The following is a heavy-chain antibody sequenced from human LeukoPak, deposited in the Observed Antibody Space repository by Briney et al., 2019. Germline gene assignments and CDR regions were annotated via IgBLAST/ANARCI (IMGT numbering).Heavy chain of an antibody. J-gene: IGHJ4*02. CDR3: ATIKRGSIFGYFDF. CDR2: LYDSVNT. CDR1: GGSISSHY. Sequence: SETLSLTCTVSGGSISSHYWSWIRQPPGKGLEWIAYLYDSVNTKDNPSLQSRLTLSADTSKNQFSLRLSSVTAADTAVYYCATIKRGSIFGYFDFWGQGIKVTVSS. V-gene: IGHV4-59*11. D-gene: IGHD5-18*01.